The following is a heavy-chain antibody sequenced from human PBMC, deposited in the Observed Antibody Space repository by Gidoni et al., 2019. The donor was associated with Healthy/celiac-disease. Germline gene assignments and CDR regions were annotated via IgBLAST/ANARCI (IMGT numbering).Heavy chain of an antibody. Sequence: QVQLQESGPGLVKPSQTLSLTCTVSGGSISSGGYYWSWIRQHPGKGLEWIGYIYYSGSTYYNPSLKSRVTISVDTSKNQFSLKLSSVTAADTAVYYCANFVVVAATPYGMDVWGQGTTVTVSS. D-gene: IGHD2-15*01. V-gene: IGHV4-31*03. CDR2: IYYSGST. J-gene: IGHJ6*02. CDR1: GGSISSGGYY. CDR3: ANFVVVAATPYGMDV.